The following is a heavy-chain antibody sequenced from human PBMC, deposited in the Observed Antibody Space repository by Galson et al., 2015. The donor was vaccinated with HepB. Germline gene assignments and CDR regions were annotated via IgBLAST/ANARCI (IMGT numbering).Heavy chain of an antibody. D-gene: IGHD5-18*01. CDR1: GGTFSSYA. V-gene: IGHV1-18*01. J-gene: IGHJ1*01. CDR3: ARTGYAEYFQH. CDR2: ISPYNANT. Sequence: SVKVSCKASGGTFSSYAISWVRQAPGQGLERMGWISPYNANTNSAQTLQGRVTMTTDTSTSIAYMELRSLRSDDTAVYYCARTGYAEYFQHWGQGTLVTVSS.